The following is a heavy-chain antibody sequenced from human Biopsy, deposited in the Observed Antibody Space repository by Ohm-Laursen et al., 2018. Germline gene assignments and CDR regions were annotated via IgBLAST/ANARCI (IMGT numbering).Heavy chain of an antibody. CDR1: GYLLINYG. CDR3: ARTVDTVVVTPSDH. CDR2: ISTYNGNT. Sequence: ASANLSCKASGYLLINYGISRGRQAPGQGLEGLGWISTYNGNTNYAQKFRGRVTTTTDKPTSTAYVELRSLRSDDTAVYYCARTVDTVVVTPSDHWGQGTLVTVSS. V-gene: IGHV1-18*01. D-gene: IGHD5-18*01. J-gene: IGHJ4*02.